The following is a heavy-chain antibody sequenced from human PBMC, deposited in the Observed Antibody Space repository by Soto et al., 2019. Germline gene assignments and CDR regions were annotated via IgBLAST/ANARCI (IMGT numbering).Heavy chain of an antibody. CDR3: ARGFEYDWRLRGRNYYFDY. D-gene: IGHD3-16*01. Sequence: GGSLRLSCAASGFTFSSYSMNWVRQAPGKGLEWVSSISSSSSYIYYADSVKGRFTISRDNAKNSLYLQMNSLRAEDTAVYYCARGFEYDWRLRGRNYYFDYRGQGTLVTVSS. J-gene: IGHJ4*02. CDR1: GFTFSSYS. V-gene: IGHV3-21*01. CDR2: ISSSSSYI.